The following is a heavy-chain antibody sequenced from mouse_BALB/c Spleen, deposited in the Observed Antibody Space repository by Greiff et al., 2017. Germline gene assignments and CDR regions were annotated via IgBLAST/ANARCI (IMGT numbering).Heavy chain of an antibody. Sequence: EVQLVESGGGLVQPGGSLKLSCAASGFTFSSYGMSWVRQTPDKRLELVATINSNGGSTYYPDSVKGRFTISRDNAKNTLYLQMSSLKSEDTAMYYCARDGNYGDAMDYWGQGTSVTVSS. V-gene: IGHV5-6-3*01. J-gene: IGHJ4*01. CDR1: GFTFSSYG. D-gene: IGHD2-1*01. CDR3: ARDGNYGDAMDY. CDR2: INSNGGST.